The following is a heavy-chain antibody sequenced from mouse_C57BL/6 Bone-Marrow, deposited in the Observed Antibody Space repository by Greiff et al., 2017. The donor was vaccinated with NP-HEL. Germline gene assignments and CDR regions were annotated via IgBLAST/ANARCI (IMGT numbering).Heavy chain of an antibody. V-gene: IGHV1-81*01. J-gene: IGHJ2*01. CDR2: IYPRSGNT. CDR3: AEATDYFDY. Sequence: VKLVESGAELARPGASVKLSCKASGYTFTSYGISWVKQSTGQGLEWIGEIYPRSGNTYYNEKFKGKATLTADKSSSTAYMELRSLTSEDSAVYFCAEATDYFDYWGQGTTLTVSS. D-gene: IGHD3-2*02. CDR1: GYTFTSYG.